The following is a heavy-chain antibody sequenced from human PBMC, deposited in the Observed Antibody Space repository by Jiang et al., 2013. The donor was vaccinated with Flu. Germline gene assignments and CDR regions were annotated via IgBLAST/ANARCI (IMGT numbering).Heavy chain of an antibody. V-gene: IGHV3-33*01. CDR3: ARDRASHWIDY. J-gene: IGHJ4*02. CDR1: GFTFRSHG. CDR2: IWYDGSNK. D-gene: IGHD1-1*01. Sequence: QLVESGGGVVQPGRSLRLSCAASGFTFRSHGMHWVRQAPGKGLEWVAVIWYDGSNKYYADSVKGRFTISRDNSKNTLSLQMNSLRVEDTAVYYCARDRASHWIDYWGQGTLVTVSS.